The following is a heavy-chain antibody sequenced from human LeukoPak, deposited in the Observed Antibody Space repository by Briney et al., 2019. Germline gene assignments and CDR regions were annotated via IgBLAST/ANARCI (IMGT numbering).Heavy chain of an antibody. CDR3: ARDRGDYYDSSGYYYVSY. Sequence: SVKVSCKASGGTFSSYTISWVRQAPGQGLEWMGRIIPTLGIGNYAQKFQGGVTITADKSTSTAYMELSSLRSEDTAVYYCARDRGDYYDSSGYYYVSYWGQGTLVTVSS. CDR2: IIPTLGIG. J-gene: IGHJ4*02. CDR1: GGTFSSYT. V-gene: IGHV1-69*04. D-gene: IGHD3-22*01.